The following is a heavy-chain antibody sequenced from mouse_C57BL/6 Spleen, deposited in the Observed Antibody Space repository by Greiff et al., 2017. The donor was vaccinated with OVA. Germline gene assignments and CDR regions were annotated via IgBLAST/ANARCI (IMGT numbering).Heavy chain of an antibody. V-gene: IGHV1-69*01. Sequence: QVQLQQPGAELVMPGASVKLSCKASGYTFTSYWMHWVKQRPGQGLEWIGEIDPSDSYTNYNQKFKGKSTLTVDKSSSTAYMQLSSLTSEDSAVYYCARREANWDNYFDYWGQGTTLTVSS. CDR2: IDPSDSYT. CDR1: GYTFTSYW. D-gene: IGHD4-1*01. CDR3: ARREANWDNYFDY. J-gene: IGHJ2*01.